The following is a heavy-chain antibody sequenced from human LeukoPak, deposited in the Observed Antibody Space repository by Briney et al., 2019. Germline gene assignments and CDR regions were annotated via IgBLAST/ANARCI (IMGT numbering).Heavy chain of an antibody. J-gene: IGHJ3*02. CDR1: GDSITNFY. Sequence: SETLSLTCTVSGDSITNFYWNWLRQPPGKGLEWIGYIYYTGSTTFNPSLKSRVTMSVDTSKNQFSLKLSSVTAADTAVYFCARWMGTWNAFDIWGQGTVVTVSS. V-gene: IGHV4-59*01. D-gene: IGHD1-1*01. CDR2: IYYTGST. CDR3: ARWMGTWNAFDI.